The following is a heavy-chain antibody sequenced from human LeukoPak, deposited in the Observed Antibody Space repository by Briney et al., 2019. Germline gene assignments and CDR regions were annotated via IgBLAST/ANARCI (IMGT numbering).Heavy chain of an antibody. CDR3: ARGVRWLKLPYFDY. J-gene: IGHJ4*02. CDR1: GGSISSGVYY. Sequence: PSETLSLTCPVSGGSISSGVYYWSWIRQHPGKGLEWIGYIYYSGSTYYNPSLKSRVTISVDTSKNQFSLKLSSVTAADTAVYYCARGVRWLKLPYFDYWGQGTLVTVSS. D-gene: IGHD5-24*01. V-gene: IGHV4-31*03. CDR2: IYYSGST.